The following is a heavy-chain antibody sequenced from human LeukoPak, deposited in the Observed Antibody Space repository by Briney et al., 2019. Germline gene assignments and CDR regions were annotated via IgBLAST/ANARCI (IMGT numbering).Heavy chain of an antibody. CDR3: ARPLVGATPVDAFDI. V-gene: IGHV5-10-1*01. J-gene: IGHJ3*02. CDR1: GYSFTSYW. D-gene: IGHD1-26*01. Sequence: GESLRISCKGSGYSFTSYWISWVRQMPGKGLEWMGRIDPSDSYTNYSPSFQGHVTISADKSISTAYLQWSSLKASDTAMYYCARPLVGATPVDAFDIWSQGTMVTVSS. CDR2: IDPSDSYT.